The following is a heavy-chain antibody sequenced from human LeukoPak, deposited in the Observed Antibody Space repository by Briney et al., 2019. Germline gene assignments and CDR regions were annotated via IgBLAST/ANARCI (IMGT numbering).Heavy chain of an antibody. Sequence: PGGSLRLSCAASGFTFSSYSMNWVRQAPGKGQEWVSSISSSSSYIYYADSVKGRFTISRDNAKNSLYLQMNSLRAEDTAVYYCARESNLYGSGSYSTNWGQGTLVTVSS. J-gene: IGHJ4*02. CDR2: ISSSSSYI. CDR3: ARESNLYGSGSYSTN. D-gene: IGHD3-10*01. CDR1: GFTFSSYS. V-gene: IGHV3-21*01.